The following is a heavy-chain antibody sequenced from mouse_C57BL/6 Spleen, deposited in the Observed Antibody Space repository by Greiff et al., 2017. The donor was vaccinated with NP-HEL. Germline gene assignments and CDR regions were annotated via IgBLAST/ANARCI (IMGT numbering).Heavy chain of an antibody. J-gene: IGHJ3*01. CDR3: AKEAYDYETVFAY. D-gene: IGHD2-4*01. V-gene: IGHV1-55*01. CDR2: IYPGSGST. Sequence: QVQLKQPGAELVKPGASVKMSCKASGYTFTSYWITWVKQRPGQGLEWIGDIYPGSGSTNYNEKFKSKATLTVDTSSSTAYMQLSSLTSEDSAVYYCAKEAYDYETVFAYWGQGTLVTVSA. CDR1: GYTFTSYW.